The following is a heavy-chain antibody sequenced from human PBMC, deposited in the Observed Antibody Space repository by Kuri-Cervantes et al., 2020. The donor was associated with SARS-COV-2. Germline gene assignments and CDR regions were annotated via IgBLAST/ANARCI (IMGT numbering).Heavy chain of an antibody. V-gene: IGHV1-18*01. CDR2: ISAYNGNT. Sequence: ASVKVSCKPSGYTFTTYGITWVRQAPGQGLEWMGWISAYNGNTNYAQKLQGRVTMTPDTSTSTAYMELRSLRSDDTAVYYCARVEPNPPLYGGYGPRYDYWAQGTLVTVSS. J-gene: IGHJ4*02. D-gene: IGHD5-12*01. CDR1: GYTFTTYG. CDR3: ARVEPNPPLYGGYGPRYDY.